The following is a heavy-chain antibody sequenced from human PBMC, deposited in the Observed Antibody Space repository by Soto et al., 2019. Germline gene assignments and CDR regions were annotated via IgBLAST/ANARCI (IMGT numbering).Heavy chain of an antibody. CDR2: VKSKTHSGTT. D-gene: IGHD2-15*01. CDR3: TTVLGPSYCSCVSCYYSCDI. Sequence: EVQLVESGGDLVKPGGSLRLSCAASGFTFNNAWMNWVRQAPGKGLEWVGRVKSKTHSGTTDYAASVKGRFTISRDDLKNTLYLQMNSLKAEGSAVYYCTTVLGPSYCSCVSCYYSCDIWGQGTVVTVSS. V-gene: IGHV3-15*07. J-gene: IGHJ3*02. CDR1: GFTFNNAW.